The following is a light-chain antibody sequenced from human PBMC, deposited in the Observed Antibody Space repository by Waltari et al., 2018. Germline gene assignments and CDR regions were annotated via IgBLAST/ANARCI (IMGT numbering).Light chain of an antibody. CDR1: QSIISGSY. J-gene: IGKJ2*01. CDR2: EKS. V-gene: IGKV3-20*01. CDR3: LFHGQAPPFT. Sequence: EIVLTQSPGTLSLSPGEPATVSCSASQSIISGSYMAWYQQKPGQAARLLISEKSIRATGIPDRCIGTGSRTDVTLSIIRLEREDSAVYYCLFHGQAPPFTFGPGTKLEIK.